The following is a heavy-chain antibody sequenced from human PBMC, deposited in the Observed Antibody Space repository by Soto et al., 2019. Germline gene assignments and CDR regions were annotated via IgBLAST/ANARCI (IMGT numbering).Heavy chain of an antibody. CDR2: IKWDASEK. CDR1: VFTFGYYW. D-gene: IGHD3-10*01. V-gene: IGHV3-7*01. Sequence: PXGSLRLSCASSVFTFGYYWMSCVRQSPGKWLEWLATIKWDASEKKYVDSVKGRFTMSRDNAKNSVYLQMDSLRADDTAVYYCARVSAYGSGPSVTHYLDYLGHVTLVIVSS. J-gene: IGHJ4*01. CDR3: ARVSAYGSGPSVTHYLDY.